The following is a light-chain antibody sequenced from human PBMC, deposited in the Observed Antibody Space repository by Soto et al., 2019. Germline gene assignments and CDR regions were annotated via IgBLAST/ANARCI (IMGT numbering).Light chain of an antibody. J-gene: IGKJ3*01. CDR1: QGINNF. V-gene: IGKV1-27*01. CDR3: QKYDSAPFT. CDR2: AAS. Sequence: DIQMTQSPSSLSASVGDRVTITCRASQGINNFLAWYQQKTGKVPKLLIYAASTLRSGVPSRFSGSGSGTDFTLTISSLQPEDVASYYCQKYDSAPFTFGPGTKVDIK.